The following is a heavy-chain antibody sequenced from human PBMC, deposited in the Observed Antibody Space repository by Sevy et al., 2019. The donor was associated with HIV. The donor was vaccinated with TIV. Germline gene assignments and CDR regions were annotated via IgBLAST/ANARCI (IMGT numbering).Heavy chain of an antibody. CDR1: GGSISSTSHY. CDR3: TRFSNHILLMATPTPRWGFDI. CDR2: IYYSGRT. J-gene: IGHJ3*02. Sequence: SQTLSLTCTVSGGSISSTSHYWGWIRQRPGKGLESIGSIYYSGRTYYNPTFKSRVTISVDTSQNQFSLRLSSVTATDTAVYYCTRFSNHILLMATPTPRWGFDIWGQGTKVTVSS. D-gene: IGHD2-8*01. V-gene: IGHV4-39*01.